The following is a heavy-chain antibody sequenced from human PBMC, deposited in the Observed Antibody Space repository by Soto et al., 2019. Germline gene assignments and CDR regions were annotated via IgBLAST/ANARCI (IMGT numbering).Heavy chain of an antibody. CDR3: ARGASIVVVVAAIGRSWFDP. D-gene: IGHD2-15*01. CDR1: GFTFSDHY. Sequence: KTVGSLRLSCAASGFTFSDHYMSWIRQAPGKGLEWISYGSSSSSTIYFADSVKGRFTISRDNAKNSVYLQMNNLRAEDTAVYYCARGASIVVVVAAIGRSWFDPWGQGTLVTVSS. CDR2: GSSSSSTI. J-gene: IGHJ5*02. V-gene: IGHV3-11*01.